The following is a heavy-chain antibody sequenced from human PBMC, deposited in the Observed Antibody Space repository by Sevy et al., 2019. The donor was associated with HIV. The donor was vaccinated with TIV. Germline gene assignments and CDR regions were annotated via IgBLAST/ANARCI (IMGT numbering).Heavy chain of an antibody. CDR1: GFIFSSYA. Sequence: GGSRLSCVVSGFIFSSYAIHWVRQAPGKGLEWVALISFDGSNKYYADSVKGRFSISRDNSRSTLYLQMNSLRTEDTAVYYCAKGRVGYGDFCSGYNFDFWGQGTLVTVSS. J-gene: IGHJ4*02. D-gene: IGHD3-3*01. CDR2: ISFDGSNK. V-gene: IGHV3-30*18. CDR3: AKGRVGYGDFCSGYNFDF.